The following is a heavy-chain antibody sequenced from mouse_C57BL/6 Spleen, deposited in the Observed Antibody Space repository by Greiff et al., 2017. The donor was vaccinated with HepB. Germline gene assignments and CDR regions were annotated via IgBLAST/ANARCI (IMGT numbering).Heavy chain of an antibody. CDR3: ASPPYDYDEGAWFAY. D-gene: IGHD2-4*01. V-gene: IGHV5-12*01. Sequence: EVKVVESGGGLVQPGGSLKLSCAASGFTFSDYYMYWVRQTPEKRLEWVAYISNGGGSTYYPDTVKGRFTISRDNAKNTLYLQISRLKSEDTAMYYCASPPYDYDEGAWFAYWGQGTLVTVSA. J-gene: IGHJ3*01. CDR1: GFTFSDYY. CDR2: ISNGGGST.